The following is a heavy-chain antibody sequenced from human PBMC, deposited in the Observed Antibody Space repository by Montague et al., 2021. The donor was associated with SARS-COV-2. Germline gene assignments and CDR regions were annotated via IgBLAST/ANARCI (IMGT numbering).Heavy chain of an antibody. CDR3: ARDPRYSLSWSFDY. D-gene: IGHD6-13*01. V-gene: IGHV6-1*01. CDR1: GDSVSSNTAG. J-gene: IGHJ4*02. CDR2: TYYRSKWYY. Sequence: CAISGDSVSSNTAGCKWIEQTPSRRLDWQGRTYYRSKWYYDYAVSVKSRMTISPDTSKNQFSLQLSSVTPEDRAVYYCARDPRYSLSWSFDYWGQGTLVTVSS.